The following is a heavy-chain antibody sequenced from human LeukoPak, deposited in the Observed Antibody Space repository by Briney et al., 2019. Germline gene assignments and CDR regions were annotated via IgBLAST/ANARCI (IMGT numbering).Heavy chain of an antibody. D-gene: IGHD3-22*01. CDR3: AKDDYYDTSGRY. CDR2: ISPYNGNT. V-gene: IGHV1-18*01. J-gene: IGHJ4*02. CDR1: GYTFTQNG. Sequence: ASVKGSCTASGYTFTQNGISWVRQAPGQGLEWMGWISPYNGNTNYAQKFQGRVTMTTDTSTSTAHMELRSLRSDDTAVYYCAKDDYYDTSGRYWGQGTLVTVSS.